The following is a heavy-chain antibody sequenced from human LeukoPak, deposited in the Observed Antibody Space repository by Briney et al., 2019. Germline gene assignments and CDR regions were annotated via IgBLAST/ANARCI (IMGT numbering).Heavy chain of an antibody. CDR2: IYYSGST. CDR3: ARSMVHADFDY. CDR1: GGSISSYY. V-gene: IGHV4-59*01. D-gene: IGHD1-1*01. J-gene: IGHJ4*02. Sequence: SETLSLTCTVSGGSISSYYWSWLRQPPGKGLEWIGYIYYSGSTNYNPSLKSRVTISVDTSKNQFSLKLSSVTAADTAVYYCARSMVHADFDYWGQGTLVTVSS.